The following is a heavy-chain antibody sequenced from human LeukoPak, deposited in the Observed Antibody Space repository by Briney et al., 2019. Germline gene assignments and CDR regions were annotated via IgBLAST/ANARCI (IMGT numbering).Heavy chain of an antibody. Sequence: GGSLRLSCAASGLTFSAYWGNWVRQAPGKGLEWVANIEQDGNEKNYVDSVKGRFTTSRDNGENSLYLQMNSLRVEDTGVYYCVGGIGWLPDYWGQGTLVTVSS. CDR2: IEQDGNEK. CDR1: GLTFSAYW. V-gene: IGHV3-7*01. CDR3: VGGIGWLPDY. J-gene: IGHJ4*02. D-gene: IGHD6-19*01.